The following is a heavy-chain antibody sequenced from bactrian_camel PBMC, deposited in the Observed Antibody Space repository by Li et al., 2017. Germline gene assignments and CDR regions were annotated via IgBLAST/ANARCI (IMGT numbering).Heavy chain of an antibody. CDR2: ISAGGGRT. CDR1: GYTGSNYC. J-gene: IGHJ4*01. V-gene: IGHV3S40*01. CDR3: AAERLCSRGLPNRLLDQGEYLH. D-gene: IGHD4*01. Sequence: VQLVESGGGSVQAGGSLRLSCAGSGYTGSNYCMGWFRQALGKEREGVATISAGGGRTVYTDSVKGRFTISRDNAKNTLYLQMYSLKPEDTAMYYCAAERLCSRGLPNRLLDQGEYLHWGQGTQVTVSS.